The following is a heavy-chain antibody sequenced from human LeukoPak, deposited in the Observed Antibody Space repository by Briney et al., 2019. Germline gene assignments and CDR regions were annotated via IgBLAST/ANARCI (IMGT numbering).Heavy chain of an antibody. J-gene: IGHJ5*02. D-gene: IGHD2-21*01. CDR2: LYYSGNT. Sequence: PSETLSLTCTVSGGSISSSRYYGGWIRQPPGKGLEWIGSLYYSGNTYYNPSLKSRVTISVDTSKNQFSLKLSSVTAADTAVYYCVRSMRVDPWGQGTLVTVSS. V-gene: IGHV4-39*01. CDR3: VRSMRVDP. CDR1: GGSISSSRYY.